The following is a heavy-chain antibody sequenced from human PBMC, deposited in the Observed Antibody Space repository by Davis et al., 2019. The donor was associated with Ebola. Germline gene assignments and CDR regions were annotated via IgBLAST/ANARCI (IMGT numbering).Heavy chain of an antibody. V-gene: IGHV1-18*04. CDR3: ARDGQFLEWLLSYYYGMDV. CDR2: ISAYNGNT. Sequence: ASVKVSCKAFGYTFTSYSISWVRQAPGQGLEWMGWISAYNGNTNYAQKLQGRVTMTTDTSTSTAYMELRSLRSDDTAVYYCARDGQFLEWLLSYYYGMDVWGQGTTVTVSS. CDR1: GYTFTSYS. D-gene: IGHD3-3*01. J-gene: IGHJ6*02.